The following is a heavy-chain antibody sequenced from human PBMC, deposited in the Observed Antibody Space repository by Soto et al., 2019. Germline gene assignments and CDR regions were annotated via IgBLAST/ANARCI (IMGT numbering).Heavy chain of an antibody. D-gene: IGHD2-21*02. V-gene: IGHV4-30-4*01. CDR1: GGSISSGDYY. CDR2: IYYSGST. J-gene: IGHJ5*02. Sequence: QVQLQESGPGLVKPSQTLSLTCTVSGGSISSGDYYWSWIRQPPGKGLEWIGYIYYSGSTYYNPSLTSRVTIAVDTSKDQFPLKLSSVTAADTAVYYCARAMVVTQNWVDPWGQGTLVTVSS. CDR3: ARAMVVTQNWVDP.